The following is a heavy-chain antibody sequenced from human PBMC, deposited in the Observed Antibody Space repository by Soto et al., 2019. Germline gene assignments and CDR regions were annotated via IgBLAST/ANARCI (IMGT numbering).Heavy chain of an antibody. CDR1: GFTFSSYS. CDR3: ARDSPPGWNFDY. D-gene: IGHD2-15*01. CDR2: ISSSSSTI. J-gene: IGHJ4*02. Sequence: EAQLVESGGGLVQPGGSLRLSCAASGFTFSSYSMNWVRQAPGKGLEWISYISSSSSTIYYADSVQGRFTISRDNDRNALYLRMSRLRDEETAMYYPARDSPPGWNFDYWAQGDLVTVSS. V-gene: IGHV3-48*02.